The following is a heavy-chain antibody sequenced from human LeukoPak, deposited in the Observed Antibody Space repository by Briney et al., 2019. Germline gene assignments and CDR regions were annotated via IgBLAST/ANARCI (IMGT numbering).Heavy chain of an antibody. CDR2: IYYSGST. CDR1: GGSIGSSY. J-gene: IGHJ5*02. Sequence: SETLSLTCIVSGGSIGSSYWSWIRQPPGEGLEWIGYIYYSGSTNYNPSLKSRVTISVDTSKKQFSLKLSSVTAADTAVYYCAKTGSYYLDWFDPWGQGTLVTVSS. V-gene: IGHV4-59*01. CDR3: AKTGSYYLDWFDP. D-gene: IGHD1-26*01.